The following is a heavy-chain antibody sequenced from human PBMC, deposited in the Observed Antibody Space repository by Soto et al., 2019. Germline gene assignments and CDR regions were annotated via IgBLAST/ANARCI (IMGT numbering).Heavy chain of an antibody. D-gene: IGHD3-10*01. J-gene: IGHJ6*02. V-gene: IGHV1-69*12. Sequence: QVQLVQSGAEVKKPGSSVKVSCKASGGTFSSYAISWVRQAPGQGLEWMGGIIPIFGTANYAQKFQGRVTITADEXTXXAYVELSSLRSEDAAVYYCARGGYYGSGSVGALDVWGQGTTVTVSS. CDR3: ARGGYYGSGSVGALDV. CDR2: IIPIFGTA. CDR1: GGTFSSYA.